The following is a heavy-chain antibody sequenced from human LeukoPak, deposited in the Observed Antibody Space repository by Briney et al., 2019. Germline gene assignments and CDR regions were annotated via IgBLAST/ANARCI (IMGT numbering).Heavy chain of an antibody. CDR3: VRSGRTGCSSTSCYYYYGMDV. D-gene: IGHD2-2*01. CDR1: GYTFTSYA. V-gene: IGHV1-3*01. CDR2: INAGNGNT. Sequence: GASVKVSCKASGYTFTSYAMHWVRQAPGQRLEWMGWINAGNGNTKYSQKFQGRVTITRDTSASTAYMELSSLRSEDTAVYYCVRSGRTGCSSTSCYYYYGMDVWGKGTTVTVSS. J-gene: IGHJ6*04.